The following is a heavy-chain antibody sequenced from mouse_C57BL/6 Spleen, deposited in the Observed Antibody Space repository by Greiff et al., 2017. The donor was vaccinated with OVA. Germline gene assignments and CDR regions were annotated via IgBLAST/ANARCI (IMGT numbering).Heavy chain of an antibody. J-gene: IGHJ4*01. V-gene: IGHV5-17*01. D-gene: IGHD1-1*01. CDR1: GFTFSDYG. CDR2: ISRGSSTI. Sequence: EVQLMESGGGLVKPGGSLKLSCAASGFTFSDYGMHWVRQAPEQGLEWVAYISRGSSTIYYADTVKGRFTISRDNAENTLFLQMTSLRSEDTAMYYCARVEYYGSSYAMDYWGQGTSVTVSS. CDR3: ARVEYYGSSYAMDY.